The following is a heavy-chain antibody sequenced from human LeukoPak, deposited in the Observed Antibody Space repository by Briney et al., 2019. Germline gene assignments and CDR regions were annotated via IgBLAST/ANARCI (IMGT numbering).Heavy chain of an antibody. CDR3: ARGGVVRGVIITQMFDY. Sequence: GGSLRLSCAASGFTVSSNYMSWVRQAPGKGLEWVSVIYSGGRTYYADSVKGRFTISRDNSKNTLYLQMNSLRAEDTAVYYCARGGVVRGVIITQMFDYWGQGTLVTVSS. D-gene: IGHD3-10*01. CDR1: GFTVSSNY. CDR2: IYSGGRT. V-gene: IGHV3-53*01. J-gene: IGHJ4*02.